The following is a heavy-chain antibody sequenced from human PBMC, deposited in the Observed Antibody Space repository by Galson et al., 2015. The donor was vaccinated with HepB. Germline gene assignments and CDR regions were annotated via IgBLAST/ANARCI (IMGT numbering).Heavy chain of an antibody. CDR1: GGTFSSYT. CDR3: ALPRGDTAMVDWSRYYYYGMDV. Sequence: SVKVSCKASGGTFSSYTISWVRQAPGQGLEWMGRIIPILGIANYAQKFQGRVTITADKSTSTAYMELSSLRSEDTAVYYCALPRGDTAMVDWSRYYYYGMDVWGQGTTVTVSS. J-gene: IGHJ6*02. CDR2: IIPILGIA. D-gene: IGHD5-18*01. V-gene: IGHV1-69*02.